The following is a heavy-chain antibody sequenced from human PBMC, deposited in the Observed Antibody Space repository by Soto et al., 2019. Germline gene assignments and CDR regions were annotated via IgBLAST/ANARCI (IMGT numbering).Heavy chain of an antibody. CDR3: AREGGYNYIVWFDP. D-gene: IGHD5-12*01. V-gene: IGHV4-34*01. CDR2: INHSGST. CDR1: GGSLSGYS. J-gene: IGHJ5*02. Sequence: PSETLALTCAVYGGSLSGYSCSWIRQPPGKGLEWIGEINHSGSTKYNPSFKSRVTISVDTSKNQFSLKLSFVTAADTAVYYCAREGGYNYIVWFDPWGQGTLVTVSS.